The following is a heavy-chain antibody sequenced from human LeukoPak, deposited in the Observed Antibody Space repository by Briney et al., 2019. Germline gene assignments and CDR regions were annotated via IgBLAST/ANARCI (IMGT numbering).Heavy chain of an antibody. D-gene: IGHD3-22*01. CDR1: GFSLSTSGVG. V-gene: IGHV2-5*02. Sequence: RKSGPTLVNPTQPLTLTCTFSGFSLSTSGVGVGWIRQPPGKALEWLALIYWDDDQRYSPSLKSGLTITKDTSKNQVVLKMTNMDPVDTATYYCAHRLGYFDSNGSGGMDVWGQGTTVTVSS. J-gene: IGHJ6*02. CDR2: IYWDDDQ. CDR3: AHRLGYFDSNGSGGMDV.